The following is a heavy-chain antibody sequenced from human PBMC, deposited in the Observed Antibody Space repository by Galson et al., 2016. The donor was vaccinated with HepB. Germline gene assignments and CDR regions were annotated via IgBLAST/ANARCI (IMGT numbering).Heavy chain of an antibody. CDR2: ICHSGST. J-gene: IGHJ3*02. CDR1: GGSISSSHC. Sequence: SETLSLTCAVSGGSISSSHCWGWIRQPPGKGLEWIGNICHSGSTYFNPSLNSRVTISVDTSKNQFSLKLTSVTAADTAVYYCARDPTRPWPNDASDIWGQGTMVAVSS. V-gene: IGHV4-38-2*02. D-gene: IGHD1-1*01. CDR3: ARDPTRPWPNDASDI.